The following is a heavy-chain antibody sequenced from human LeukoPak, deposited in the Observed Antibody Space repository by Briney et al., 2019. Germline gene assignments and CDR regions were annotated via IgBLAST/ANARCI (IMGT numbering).Heavy chain of an antibody. CDR1: GFTYDDYD. D-gene: IGHD6-13*01. J-gene: IGHJ4*02. CDR2: INLNGGRN. CDR3: ARDQGGTGSWYEGEGY. Sequence: PGGPLRLSCAASGFTYDDYDILGVRQAPGKGLEGVNGINLNGGRNGYVTSVKGRITISRDNAKNSLYLQMNSRRAKDTALYYCARDQGGTGSWYEGEGYWGQGTLVTVSS. V-gene: IGHV3-20*04.